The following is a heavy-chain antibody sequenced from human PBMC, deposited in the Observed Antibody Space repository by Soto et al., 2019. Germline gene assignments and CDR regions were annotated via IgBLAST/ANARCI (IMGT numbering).Heavy chain of an antibody. Sequence: GGSLRLSCAASGFTFSDHYMDWVRQAPGKGLEWVGRTRNKANSYTTEYAASVKGRFTISRDDSKNSLYLQMNSLKTEDTAVYYCASLGREGLDYWGQGTLVTVSS. CDR3: ASLGREGLDY. CDR1: GFTFSDHY. CDR2: TRNKANSYTT. J-gene: IGHJ4*02. V-gene: IGHV3-72*01. D-gene: IGHD3-16*01.